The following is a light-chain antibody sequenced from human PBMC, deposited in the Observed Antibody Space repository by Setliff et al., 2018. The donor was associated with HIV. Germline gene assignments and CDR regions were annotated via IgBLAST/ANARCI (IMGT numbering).Light chain of an antibody. CDR1: SSDVGGYNY. CDR3: NSYTTRSPLGV. CDR2: DVN. V-gene: IGLV2-14*03. J-gene: IGLJ3*02. Sequence: QSVLTQPASVSGSPGQSITISCTGTSSDVGGYNYVAWYQQHPGKAPKLIMFDVNNRPSGVSNRFSGSKSGNTASLTISGLQAEDEADYYCNSYTTRSPLGVFGRGTKVTVL.